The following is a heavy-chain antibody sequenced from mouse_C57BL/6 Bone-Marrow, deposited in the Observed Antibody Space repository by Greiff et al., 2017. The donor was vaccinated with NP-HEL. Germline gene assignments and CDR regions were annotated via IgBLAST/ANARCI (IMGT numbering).Heavy chain of an antibody. Sequence: QVQLQQPGAELVKPGASVKLSCKASGYTFTSYWMHWVKQRPGQGLEWIGMIHPNSGSTNYNEKFKSKATLTVDKSSSTAYMQLSSLTSGDSAVYYCARNWDAFAYWGQGTLVTVSA. CDR3: ARNWDAFAY. V-gene: IGHV1-64*01. CDR1: GYTFTSYW. J-gene: IGHJ3*01. D-gene: IGHD4-1*01. CDR2: IHPNSGST.